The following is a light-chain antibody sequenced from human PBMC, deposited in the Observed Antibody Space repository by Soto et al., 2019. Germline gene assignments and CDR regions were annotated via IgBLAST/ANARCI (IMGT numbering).Light chain of an antibody. Sequence: LTQPPSASGSPGQSVTISCTGTSSDVGCYDYVSWYQQHPGKAPKLMIYEVTIRPSGVSDRFSGSKSGNTASLTVSGLQAEDEADYYCSSYTGGNPSYVFGTGTKVTVL. CDR1: SSDVGCYDY. J-gene: IGLJ1*01. CDR2: EVT. V-gene: IGLV2-8*01. CDR3: SSYTGGNPSYV.